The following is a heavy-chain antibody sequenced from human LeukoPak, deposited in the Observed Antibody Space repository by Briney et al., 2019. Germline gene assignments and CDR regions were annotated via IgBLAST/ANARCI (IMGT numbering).Heavy chain of an antibody. Sequence: ASVKVSCKASGGTSNSHAISWVRQAPGQGLEWMGRIIPNLGTTNRAQNFQDRVTLTADKSTNTAYMELTSLTSDDTAVYYCATTNDGGGYQWGDFFDYWGQGTLVTVSS. CDR3: ATTNDGGGYQWGDFFDY. CDR2: IIPNLGTT. V-gene: IGHV1-69*04. CDR1: GGTSNSHA. D-gene: IGHD3-22*01. J-gene: IGHJ4*02.